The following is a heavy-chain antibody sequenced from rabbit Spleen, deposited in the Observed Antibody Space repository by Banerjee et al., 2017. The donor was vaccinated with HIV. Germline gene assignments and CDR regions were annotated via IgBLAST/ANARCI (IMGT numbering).Heavy chain of an antibody. V-gene: IGHV1S40*01. CDR1: GFTISGSSY. CDR3: ARYDGDWGEDL. Sequence: QSLEESGGGLVQPEESLALTCKASGFTISGSSYMCWVRQAPGKGLEWIACIYAGSSGSTAYASWAKGRFTISKTSSTTVTLQMTSLTAADTATYFCARYDGDWGEDLWGPGTLVTVS. J-gene: IGHJ4*01. D-gene: IGHD4-1*01. CDR2: IYAGSSGST.